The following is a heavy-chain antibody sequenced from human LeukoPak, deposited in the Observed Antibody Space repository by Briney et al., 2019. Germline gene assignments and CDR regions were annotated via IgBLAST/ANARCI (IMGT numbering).Heavy chain of an antibody. D-gene: IGHD6-13*01. CDR2: IYYSGST. J-gene: IGHJ4*02. CDR1: GGSISSSSYY. CDR3: ARHTEQQLPYFDY. Sequence: PSETLSLTCTVSGGSISSSSYYWGWLRQPLGKGLEWIVSIYYSGSTYYNPSLKSRVTISVDTSNNQFSLKLSSVTAADTAVYYCARHTEQQLPYFDYWGQGTLVTVSS. V-gene: IGHV4-39*01.